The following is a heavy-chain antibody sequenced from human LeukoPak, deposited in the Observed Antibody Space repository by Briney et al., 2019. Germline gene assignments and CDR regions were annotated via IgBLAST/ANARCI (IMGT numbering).Heavy chain of an antibody. CDR2: ISSGGTKT. CDR1: AFTFISYA. V-gene: IGHV3-23*01. D-gene: IGHD3/OR15-3a*01. CDR3: ASWTPGAKIMDV. J-gene: IGHJ6*03. Sequence: PGGSLRLSCGASAFTFISYAMNWVGQAPGKGLGGVSVISSGGTKTYYADSVKGRFTVSRDNSKNTMYLQMNSLRAEDTGVYYCASWTPGAKIMDVWGKGTTVTVS.